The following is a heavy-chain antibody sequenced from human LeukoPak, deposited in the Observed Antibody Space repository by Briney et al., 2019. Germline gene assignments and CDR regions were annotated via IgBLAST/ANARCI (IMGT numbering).Heavy chain of an antibody. CDR3: ARVIAVAGAFNAFDI. CDR1: GGPLSSYH. D-gene: IGHD6-19*01. V-gene: IGHV4-59*01. Sequence: SETLSHTCSVSGGPLSSYHWSWIPQPPGKGLEWIEYIYYSGSTNYNPSIESRVTISVDASKNQFSLKLKSVPGADTAVCYCARVIAVAGAFNAFDIWGQGTVVTVSS. CDR2: IYYSGST. J-gene: IGHJ3*02.